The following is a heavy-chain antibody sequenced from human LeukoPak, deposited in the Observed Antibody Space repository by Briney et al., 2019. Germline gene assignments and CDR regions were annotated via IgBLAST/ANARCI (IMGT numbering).Heavy chain of an antibody. CDR3: TTGMSTTVHDGY. CDR2: ISENGEST. Sequence: GGSLRLSCAASGFTFNTYAMSWVRQAPGKGLEWVSSISENGESTYYADSVKGRFTISRDNSKNTLYLQMNTLKIEDTAVYFCTTGMSTTVHDGYWGLGTLVTVSS. J-gene: IGHJ4*02. CDR1: GFTFNTYA. V-gene: IGHV3-23*01. D-gene: IGHD1-1*01.